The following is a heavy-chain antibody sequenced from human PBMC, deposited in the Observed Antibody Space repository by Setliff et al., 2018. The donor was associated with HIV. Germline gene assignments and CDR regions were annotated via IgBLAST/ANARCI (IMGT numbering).Heavy chain of an antibody. CDR1: GYTFTNYG. J-gene: IGHJ4*02. Sequence: ASVKVSCKASGYTFTNYGISWVRQAPGQGLEWMGWISGYNGNTNYAQKFQGRVTMTTGTSTRTAYMELRSLRSDDTAVYYCARDSRSSIAPYNFDYWGQGTVVTVSS. CDR3: ARDSRSSIAPYNFDY. CDR2: ISGYNGNT. V-gene: IGHV1-18*01. D-gene: IGHD6-6*01.